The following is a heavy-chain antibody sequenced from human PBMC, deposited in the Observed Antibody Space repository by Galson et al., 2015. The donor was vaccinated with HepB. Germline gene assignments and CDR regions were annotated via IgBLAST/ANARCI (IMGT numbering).Heavy chain of an antibody. V-gene: IGHV1-69*06. D-gene: IGHD6-19*01. CDR3: AREEAPGSGWYQGPYYYGMDV. CDR1: GGTFSSYA. Sequence: SVKVSCKASGGTFSSYAISWVRQAPGQGLEWMGGIIPIFGTANYAQKFQGRVTITADKSTSTAYMELSSLRSEDTAVYYCAREEAPGSGWYQGPYYYGMDVWGQGTTVTVSS. CDR2: IIPIFGTA. J-gene: IGHJ6*02.